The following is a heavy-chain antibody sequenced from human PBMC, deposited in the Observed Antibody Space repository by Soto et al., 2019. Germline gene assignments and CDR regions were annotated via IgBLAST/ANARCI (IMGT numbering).Heavy chain of an antibody. V-gene: IGHV3-30*18. D-gene: IGHD3-10*01. CDR3: AKDAANGSGSYYYYYYYMDV. CDR1: GFTFSSYG. CDR2: ISYDGSNK. Sequence: PGGSLRLSWAAAGFTFSSYGRHWVRQAPDKGLEWVAVISYDGSNKYYADSVKGRFTISRDNSKNTLYLQMNSLRAEDTAVYYCAKDAANGSGSYYYYYYYMDVWGKGTTVTVS. J-gene: IGHJ6*03.